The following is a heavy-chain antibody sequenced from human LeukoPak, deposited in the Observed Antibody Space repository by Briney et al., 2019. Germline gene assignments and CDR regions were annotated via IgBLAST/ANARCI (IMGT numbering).Heavy chain of an antibody. J-gene: IGHJ4*02. CDR1: GFTFSSYG. V-gene: IGHV3-30*03. CDR2: ISCDGSNK. D-gene: IGHD5-24*01. CDR3: ARVEMATIIDY. Sequence: PGGSLRLSCAASGFTFSSYGMHWVRQAPGKGLEWVAVISCDGSNKYYADSVKGRFTISRDNSKNTLYLQMNSLRAEDTAVYYCARVEMATIIDYWGQGTLVTVSS.